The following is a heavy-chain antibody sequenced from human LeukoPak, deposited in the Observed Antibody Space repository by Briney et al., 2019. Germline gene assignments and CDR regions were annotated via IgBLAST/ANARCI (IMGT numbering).Heavy chain of an antibody. Sequence: QTGGSLRLSCAASGFTFSSYWMHWVRQAPGKGLVWVSRINSDGSSTSYADSVKGRFTISRDNAKNTLYLQMNSLRAEDTAVYYCARVGYSYGKIFDYWGQGTLVTVSS. CDR2: INSDGSST. CDR1: GFTFSSYW. V-gene: IGHV3-74*01. CDR3: ARVGYSYGKIFDY. D-gene: IGHD5-18*01. J-gene: IGHJ4*02.